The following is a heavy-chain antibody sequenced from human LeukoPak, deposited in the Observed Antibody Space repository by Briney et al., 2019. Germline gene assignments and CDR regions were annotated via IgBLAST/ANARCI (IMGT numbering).Heavy chain of an antibody. CDR3: ARLAGYYDFWSGYENPTYNWFDP. CDR2: IYYSGST. Sequence: PSETLSLTCTVSGGSISSGGYYWSWIRQHPGKGLEWIGYIYYSGSTNYNPSLKSRVTISVDTSKNQFSLKLSSVTAADTAVYYCARLAGYYDFWSGYENPTYNWFDPWGQGTLVTVSS. J-gene: IGHJ5*02. D-gene: IGHD3-3*01. CDR1: GGSISSGGYY. V-gene: IGHV4-61*08.